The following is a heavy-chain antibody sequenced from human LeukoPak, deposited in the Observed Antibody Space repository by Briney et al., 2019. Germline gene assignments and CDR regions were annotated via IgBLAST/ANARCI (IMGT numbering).Heavy chain of an antibody. Sequence: SETLSLTCTVSGGSISSGGYNWNWIRQHPGKGLEWIGYIYYSGSTYYNPSLKSRVTISGDTSKNQFSLKLSSVTAADTAVYYCARGDDYGGKILDYWGQGTLVTVSS. J-gene: IGHJ4*02. CDR2: IYYSGST. CDR3: ARGDDYGGKILDY. CDR1: GGSISSGGYN. D-gene: IGHD4-23*01. V-gene: IGHV4-31*03.